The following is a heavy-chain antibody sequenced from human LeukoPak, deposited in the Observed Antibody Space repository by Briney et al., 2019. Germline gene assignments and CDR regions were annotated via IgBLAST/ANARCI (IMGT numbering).Heavy chain of an antibody. V-gene: IGHV1-69*04. CDR3: ARGYGSGSYYRYYFDY. Sequence: ASVKVSCKASGGTFSSYAISWVRQAPGQGLEWMGRIIPILGIANYAQKFQGRVTITADKSTSTAYMELSSLRSEDTAVYYCARGYGSGSYYRYYFDYWGQGTVVTVSS. CDR1: GGTFSSYA. CDR2: IIPILGIA. J-gene: IGHJ4*02. D-gene: IGHD3-10*01.